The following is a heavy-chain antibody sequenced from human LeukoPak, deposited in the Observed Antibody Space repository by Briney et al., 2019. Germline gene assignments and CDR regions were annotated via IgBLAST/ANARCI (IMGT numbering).Heavy chain of an antibody. CDR1: GGSISSYY. D-gene: IGHD4-23*01. CDR2: IHYSGST. V-gene: IGHV4-59*01. Sequence: SETLSLTCTVSGGSISSYYWSWIRQPPGKGLEWIGYIHYSGSTNYNPSLKSRVTISVDTSKNQFSLKLSSVTAADTAVYYCARSPSKKTVGSYFDYWGQGSLVTVSS. CDR3: ARSPSKKTVGSYFDY. J-gene: IGHJ4*02.